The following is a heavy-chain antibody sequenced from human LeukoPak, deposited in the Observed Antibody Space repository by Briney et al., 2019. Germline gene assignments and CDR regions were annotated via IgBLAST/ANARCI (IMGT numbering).Heavy chain of an antibody. J-gene: IGHJ3*02. Sequence: GASVKVSCKASGYTFTNYGVSWVRQAPGQGLEWMGWISGYNGYTNYAQKFQFRVTMTTDTSTSTAYMELRSLRSDDTAVYYCATQQLAPDAFDIWGQGTMVTVSS. CDR2: ISGYNGYT. CDR3: ATQQLAPDAFDI. D-gene: IGHD6-13*01. V-gene: IGHV1-18*01. CDR1: GYTFTNYG.